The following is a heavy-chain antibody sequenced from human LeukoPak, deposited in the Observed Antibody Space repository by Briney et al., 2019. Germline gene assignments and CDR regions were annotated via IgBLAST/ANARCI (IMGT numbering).Heavy chain of an antibody. CDR3: ARVESGSSSYGYYYMDV. V-gene: IGHV3-21*01. CDR2: ISSSSSYI. D-gene: IGHD6-6*01. J-gene: IGHJ6*03. Sequence: PGGSLRLSCAASGYTFSSYIMNCVRPAPGTGVEWVSSISSSSSYIYYSDSLKGRFTISRDNAKNSLYQQMNSLKAEDTAVYYCARVESGSSSYGYYYMDVWGKGTTVTVSS. CDR1: GYTFSSYI.